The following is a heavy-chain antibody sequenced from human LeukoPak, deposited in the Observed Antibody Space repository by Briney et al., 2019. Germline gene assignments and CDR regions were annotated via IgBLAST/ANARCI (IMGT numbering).Heavy chain of an antibody. CDR1: GFTFNTYG. Sequence: GRSLRLSCAASGFTFNTYGMNWVRQAPGKGLEWVSSIIEFGATTYYADSVRGRFTVSRDNSKNTLYLQMNSLRAEDTAVYYCAKDLYSGSYYPFDYWGQGTLVTVSS. D-gene: IGHD1-26*01. CDR2: IIEFGATT. J-gene: IGHJ4*02. CDR3: AKDLYSGSYYPFDY. V-gene: IGHV3-23*01.